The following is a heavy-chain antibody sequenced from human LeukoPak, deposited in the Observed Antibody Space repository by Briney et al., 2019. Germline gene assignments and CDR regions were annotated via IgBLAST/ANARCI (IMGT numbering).Heavy chain of an antibody. V-gene: IGHV5-51*01. CDR1: GYSFTSYW. Sequence: GESLRISCKGSGYSFTSYWISWVRQMPGKGLEWMGIIYPGDSDTRYSPSFQGQVTISADKSISTAYPQWSSLKASDTAMYYCARRSVVYGDHADYWGQGTLVTVSS. J-gene: IGHJ4*02. D-gene: IGHD4-17*01. CDR3: ARRSVVYGDHADY. CDR2: IYPGDSDT.